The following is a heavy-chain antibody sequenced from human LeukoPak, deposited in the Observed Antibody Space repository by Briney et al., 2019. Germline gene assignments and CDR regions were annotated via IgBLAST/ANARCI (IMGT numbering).Heavy chain of an antibody. CDR3: ARLSRIAAAGSYSYHSMDV. Sequence: PSEPLSLTCAVSGGSISGFYWSWIRQPPGKGLEWIGFIYYSGSTNYNPSLKSRLSISVDTSKNQFSLKLSSVTAADTAVYYCARLSRIAAAGSYSYHSMDVWGQGTTVTVSS. CDR1: GGSISGFY. D-gene: IGHD6-13*01. J-gene: IGHJ6*03. V-gene: IGHV4-59*08. CDR2: IYYSGST.